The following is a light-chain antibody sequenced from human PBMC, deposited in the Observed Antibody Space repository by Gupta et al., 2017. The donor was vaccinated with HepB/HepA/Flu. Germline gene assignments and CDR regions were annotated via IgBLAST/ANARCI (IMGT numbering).Light chain of an antibody. CDR2: RND. J-gene: IGLJ3*02. V-gene: IGLV1-47*01. Sequence: QSVLTQPPSASGTPGQKVTIPCFGGSSNIGTNYVYWYHHLPGTAPKLLIYRNDQRPSGVPDRFSGSKSGTPASLVISGLRSEDEADYDCAVWDDDMNAWVFGGGTKLTAL. CDR3: AVWDDDMNAWV. CDR1: SSNIGTNY.